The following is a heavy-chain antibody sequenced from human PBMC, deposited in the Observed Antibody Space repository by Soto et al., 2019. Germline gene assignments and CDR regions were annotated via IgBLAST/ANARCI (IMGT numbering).Heavy chain of an antibody. CDR1: GFTFDDYT. CDR2: ISWDGGST. D-gene: IGHD4-4*01. V-gene: IGHV3-43*01. Sequence: VGSLRLSCAASGFTFDDYTMHWVRQAPGKGLEWVSLISWDGGSTYYADSVKGRFTISRDNSKNSLYLQMNSLRTEDTALYYCAKDTYSNTPYYYYGMDVWGQGTTVTVSS. CDR3: AKDTYSNTPYYYYGMDV. J-gene: IGHJ6*02.